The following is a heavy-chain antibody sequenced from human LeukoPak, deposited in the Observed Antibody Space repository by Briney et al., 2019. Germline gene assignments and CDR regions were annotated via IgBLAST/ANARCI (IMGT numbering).Heavy chain of an antibody. D-gene: IGHD2-2*01. CDR3: ARHVYCRSTSCSYYYYYMDV. V-gene: IGHV1-2*06. CDR2: INPNSGGT. CDR1: GYTFTDYY. J-gene: IGHJ6*03. Sequence: ASVKVSCKASGYTFTDYYMHWVRQAPGQGLEWMGRINPNSGGTNYAQKFQGRVTMTRDTSISTAYMELSRLRSDDTAVYYCARHVYCRSTSCSYYYYYMDVWGNGTTVTVSS.